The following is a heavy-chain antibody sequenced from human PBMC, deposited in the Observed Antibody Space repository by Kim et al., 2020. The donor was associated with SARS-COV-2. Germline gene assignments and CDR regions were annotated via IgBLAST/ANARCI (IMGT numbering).Heavy chain of an antibody. CDR3: AKDLEVGADDAFDI. CDR1: GFTFSSYG. D-gene: IGHD1-26*01. V-gene: IGHV3-30*18. J-gene: IGHJ3*02. Sequence: GGSLRLSCAASGFTFSSYGMHWVRQAPGKGLEWVAVISYDGSNKYYADSVKGRFTISRDNSKNTLYLQMNSLRAEDTAVYYCAKDLEVGADDAFDIWGQGTMVTVSS. CDR2: ISYDGSNK.